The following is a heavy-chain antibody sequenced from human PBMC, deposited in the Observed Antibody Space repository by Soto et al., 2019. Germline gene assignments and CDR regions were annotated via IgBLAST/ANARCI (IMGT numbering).Heavy chain of an antibody. V-gene: IGHV3-30*02. CDR3: AKGPAIVLVPAAMNYYYGMDV. Sequence: GGSLRLSCAASGFTFSSYGMHWVRQAPGKGLEWVAVIWYDGSNKYYADSVKGRFTISRDNSKNTLYLQMSSLRAEDTAVYYCAKGPAIVLVPAAMNYYYGMDVWGQGTTVTVSS. CDR1: GFTFSSYG. CDR2: IWYDGSNK. D-gene: IGHD2-2*01. J-gene: IGHJ6*02.